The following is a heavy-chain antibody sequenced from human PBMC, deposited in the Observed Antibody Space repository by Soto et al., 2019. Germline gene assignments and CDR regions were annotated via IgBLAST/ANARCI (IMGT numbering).Heavy chain of an antibody. V-gene: IGHV1-18*01. J-gene: IGHJ4*02. CDR1: GYTFTSYG. D-gene: IGHD2-2*01. Sequence: ASVKVSCKASGYTFTSYGISWVRQAPGQGLEWMGWISAYNGNTNYAQKLQGRVTITTDTSTSTAYMELRSLRSDDTAVYYCARDFYGGYCSSTSCPPNYWGQGTLVTVSS. CDR3: ARDFYGGYCSSTSCPPNY. CDR2: ISAYNGNT.